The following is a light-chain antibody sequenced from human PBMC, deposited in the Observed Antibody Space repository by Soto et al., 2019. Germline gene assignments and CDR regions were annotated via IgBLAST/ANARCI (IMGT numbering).Light chain of an antibody. CDR3: QQYDSSLYT. CDR1: QSVSSSY. V-gene: IGKV3-20*01. CDR2: GTS. J-gene: IGKJ2*01. Sequence: EIVLTQSPGTLSLSPGERATLSCRASQSVSSSYLAWYQQKPGQAPRLLIYGTSTRATGIPDRFSGSGSGTDFTLTISRLEPEDCAVYYCQQYDSSLYTFAQGTKLEIK.